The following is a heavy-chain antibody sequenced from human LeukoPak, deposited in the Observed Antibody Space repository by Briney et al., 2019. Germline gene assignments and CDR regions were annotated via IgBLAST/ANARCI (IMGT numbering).Heavy chain of an antibody. CDR3: ASTGIATGGTRRRFAP. D-gene: IGHD6-13*01. CDR1: GFNFSTCS. J-gene: IGHJ5*02. V-gene: IGHV3-48*01. CDR2: ISSSSTTM. Sequence: GGSLRLSCAASGFNFSTCSMNWVRQAPGKGLEWVSYISSSSTTMYYSDSVRGRFSISRDNAKNSLYLQMNSLRAEDTAVYFCASTGIATGGTRRRFAPWGQGTLVTVSS.